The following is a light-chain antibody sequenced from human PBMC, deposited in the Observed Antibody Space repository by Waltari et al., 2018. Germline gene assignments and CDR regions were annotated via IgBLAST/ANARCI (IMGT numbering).Light chain of an antibody. J-gene: IGKJ3*01. Sequence: EIVLTQSPGTLSLSPGERATLSCRASQSVSSNSLAWYQQKPGQAPRLLIYAASSRAPGIPDRFSGSGSGTDFTLTISRLEPEDFAVYYCQQYGSSPRTFGPGTKVDVK. CDR2: AAS. V-gene: IGKV3-20*01. CDR3: QQYGSSPRT. CDR1: QSVSSNS.